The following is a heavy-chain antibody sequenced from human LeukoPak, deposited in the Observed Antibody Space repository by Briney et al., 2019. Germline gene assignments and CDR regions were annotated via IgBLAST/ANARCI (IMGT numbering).Heavy chain of an antibody. CDR1: GFAFSTYN. Sequence: GGSLRLSCAASGFAFSTYNMHWVRQAPGKGLEWVAVISYDGSNKYYADSVKGRFTISRDNSKNTLYLQMNSLRAEDTAVYYCAKDHISGDPVDYWGQGTLVTVSS. J-gene: IGHJ4*02. CDR2: ISYDGSNK. D-gene: IGHD4-17*01. V-gene: IGHV3-30*18. CDR3: AKDHISGDPVDY.